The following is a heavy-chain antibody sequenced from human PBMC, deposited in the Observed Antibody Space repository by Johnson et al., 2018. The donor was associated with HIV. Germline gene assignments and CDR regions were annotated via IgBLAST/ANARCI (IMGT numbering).Heavy chain of an antibody. V-gene: IGHV3-66*02. J-gene: IGHJ3*02. Sequence: VQLVESGGGVVQHGRSLRLSCAASGFTFSSYAMSWVRQAPGKGLEWVSVIYSGGSTYYADSVKGRFTISRDNSKNTLYLEMNSLRAEDTAVYYCARDHSGYDSVTAAFDIWGQGTMVTVSS. CDR2: IYSGGST. D-gene: IGHD5-12*01. CDR1: GFTFSSYA. CDR3: ARDHSGYDSVTAAFDI.